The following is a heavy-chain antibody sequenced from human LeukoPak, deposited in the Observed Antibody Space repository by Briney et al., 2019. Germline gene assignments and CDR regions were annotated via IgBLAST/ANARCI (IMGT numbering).Heavy chain of an antibody. CDR1: GFTLSSYW. Sequence: PGGSLRLSCAASGFTLSSYWMHWVRLGPGKGLVWVSRINSDGSSTSYADSVKGRFTISRDNAKNTLYLQMSSLSAADTAVYYCAKDMGYCSTATCYDFDFWGQGTLVTVSS. V-gene: IGHV3-74*01. D-gene: IGHD2-2*01. CDR3: AKDMGYCSTATCYDFDF. J-gene: IGHJ4*02. CDR2: INSDGSST.